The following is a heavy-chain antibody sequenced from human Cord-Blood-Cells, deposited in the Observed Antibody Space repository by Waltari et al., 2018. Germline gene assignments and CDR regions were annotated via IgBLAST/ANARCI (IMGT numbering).Heavy chain of an antibody. Sequence: EVQLVESGGGLVKPGGSLRLSCAASGFTFSNAWMSWVRQAPEKGHGGVGRNKSKTDGGTTDYSAPVKGRFTISRDDSKNTLYLQMNSLKTEDTAVYYCTTNWGSYVNWGQGTLVTVSS. D-gene: IGHD7-27*01. CDR1: GFTFSNAW. J-gene: IGHJ4*02. V-gene: IGHV3-15*01. CDR2: NKSKTDGGTT. CDR3: TTNWGSYVN.